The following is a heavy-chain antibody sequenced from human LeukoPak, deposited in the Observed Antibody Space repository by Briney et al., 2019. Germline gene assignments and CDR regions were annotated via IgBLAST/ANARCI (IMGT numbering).Heavy chain of an antibody. CDR1: GFTVSSIH. J-gene: IGHJ5*02. CDR3: ARGYCSGGSCYPFWFGA. D-gene: IGHD2-15*01. V-gene: IGHV3-53*01. Sequence: PGGSLRLSCAASGFTVSSIHMNWVRQAPGKGLEWVSVIYSGGSTYYADSVQGRFTISRHNSKNTLYLQMNSLRAEDTAVYYCARGYCSGGSCYPFWFGAWGQGTLVTVSS. CDR2: IYSGGST.